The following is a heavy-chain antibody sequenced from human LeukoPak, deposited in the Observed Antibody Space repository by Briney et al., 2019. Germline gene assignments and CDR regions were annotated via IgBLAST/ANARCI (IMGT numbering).Heavy chain of an antibody. J-gene: IGHJ4*02. Sequence: SGGSLRLSCEASGLIFSKFGMHWVRQAPGKGLEWVAVIRSDGKNAYYADSVRGRFTVSRDNSKNTLFLQMDSLRAEDTAVYYCARDRGWQQYFDFWGQGTQVTVSS. CDR1: GLIFSKFG. V-gene: IGHV3-33*01. CDR2: IRSDGKNA. D-gene: IGHD4-23*01. CDR3: ARDRGWQQYFDF.